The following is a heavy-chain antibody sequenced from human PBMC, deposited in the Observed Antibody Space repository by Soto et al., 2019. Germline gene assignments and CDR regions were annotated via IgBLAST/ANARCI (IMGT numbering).Heavy chain of an antibody. V-gene: IGHV4-34*01. CDR1: GESFSGHI. D-gene: IGHD6-19*01. Sequence: SETLSLTCAVYGESFSGHIWTWIRQTPGKGLQWIGQINHSGSASYNPSLKSRVTISVHTSNSQFSLELSSVTAADTAVYYCARGLITGSHYSGGWYYFDSWGQGTRVT. J-gene: IGHJ4*02. CDR3: ARGLITGSHYSGGWYYFDS. CDR2: INHSGSA.